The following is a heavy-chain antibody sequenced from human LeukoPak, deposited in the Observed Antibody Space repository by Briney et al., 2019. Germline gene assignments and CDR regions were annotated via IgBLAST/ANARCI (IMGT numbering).Heavy chain of an antibody. J-gene: IGHJ3*02. CDR3: ARTWRIAAAGSSADAFDI. CDR1: GFTFSDYY. V-gene: IGHV3-11*04. Sequence: KSGGSLRLSCAASGFTFSDYYMSWIRQAPGKGLEWVSYISSSGSTIYYADSVKGRFTISRDNAKNSLYLQMNSLRAEDTAVYYCARTWRIAAAGSSADAFDIWGQGTMVTVSS. D-gene: IGHD6-13*01. CDR2: ISSSGSTI.